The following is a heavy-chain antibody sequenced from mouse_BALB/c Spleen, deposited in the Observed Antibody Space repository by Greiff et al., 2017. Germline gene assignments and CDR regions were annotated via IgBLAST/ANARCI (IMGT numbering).Heavy chain of an antibody. CDR1: GYAFTSYN. CDR2: IDPYNGGT. D-gene: IGHD2-2*01. V-gene: IGHV1S135*01. CDR3: AREGYGYDGGFAY. Sequence: EVQLQESGPELVKPGASVKVSCKASGYAFTSYNMYWVKQSHGKSLEWIGYIDPYNGGTSYNQKFKGKATLTVDKSSSTAYMHLNSLTSEDSAVYYCAREGYGYDGGFAYWGQGTLVTVSA. J-gene: IGHJ3*01.